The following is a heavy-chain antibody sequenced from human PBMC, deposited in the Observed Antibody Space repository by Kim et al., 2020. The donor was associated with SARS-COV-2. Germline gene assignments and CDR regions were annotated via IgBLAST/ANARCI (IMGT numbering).Heavy chain of an antibody. CDR2: ITNSGQTP. V-gene: IGHV3-30*18. D-gene: IGHD3-10*01. Sequence: GGSLRLSCAASGFTFNIYGMNWVRQAPGKGLDWVAVITNSGQTPYYADSVKGRFTISRDNSKNTLYLQMDSLRTEDTAVYYCAKEGYAPGTYYRPDFASWRPGTLAT. CDR3: AKEGYAPGTYYRPDFAS. CDR1: GFTFNIYG. J-gene: IGHJ4*02.